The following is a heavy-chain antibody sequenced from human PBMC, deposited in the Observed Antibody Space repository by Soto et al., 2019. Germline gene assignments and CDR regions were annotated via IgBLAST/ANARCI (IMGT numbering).Heavy chain of an antibody. Sequence: EVQLLESGGGLVQPGGSLRLSCAASGFTFRNSAMNWVRQVPGKGLEWVSAIGGGGATTFYADSLKGRFTVSRDNSKNTLYLQMNSLRAEDTAVYYCVFPSCGKYFFEHWGQGALVTVSS. CDR3: VFPSCGKYFFEH. D-gene: IGHD1-26*01. V-gene: IGHV3-23*01. CDR2: IGGGGATT. CDR1: GFTFRNSA. J-gene: IGHJ4*02.